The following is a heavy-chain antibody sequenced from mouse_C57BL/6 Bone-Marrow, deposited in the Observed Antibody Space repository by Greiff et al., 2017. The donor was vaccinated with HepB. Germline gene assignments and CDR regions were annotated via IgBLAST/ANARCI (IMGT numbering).Heavy chain of an antibody. V-gene: IGHV5-17*01. CDR1: GFTFSDYG. J-gene: IGHJ4*01. D-gene: IGHD4-1*01. CDR2: ISSGSSTI. CDR3: ASNWEGYAMDY. Sequence: EVQGVESGGGLVKPGGSLKLSCAASGFTFSDYGMHWVRQAPGKGLEWVAYISSGSSTIYYADTVKGRFTISRDNAKNTLFLQMTSLRSEDTAMYYCASNWEGYAMDYWGQGTSVTVSS.